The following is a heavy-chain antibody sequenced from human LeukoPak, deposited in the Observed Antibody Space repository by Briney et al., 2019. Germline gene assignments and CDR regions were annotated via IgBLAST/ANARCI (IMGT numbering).Heavy chain of an antibody. Sequence: GGCLRLSCAASGFTFSSYSMNSVRQAPGKGLEWVSYISSSSSTIYYADSVKGRFTIYRDNAKNSLYLQMNSLEAEDPTVYYCAREGGTYDAFDIWSQGSMVTVSS. CDR3: AREGGTYDAFDI. V-gene: IGHV3-48*01. J-gene: IGHJ3*02. D-gene: IGHD3-16*01. CDR2: ISSSSSTI. CDR1: GFTFSSYS.